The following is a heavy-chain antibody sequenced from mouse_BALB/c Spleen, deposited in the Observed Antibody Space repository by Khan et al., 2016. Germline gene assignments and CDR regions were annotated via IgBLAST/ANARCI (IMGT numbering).Heavy chain of an antibody. J-gene: IGHJ3*01. CDR1: GYSITSDYA. CDR3: AREDYSWFTY. CDR2: INYSGDT. V-gene: IGHV3-2*02. Sequence: EVQLQESGPGLMKPSQCLSLTCTVTGYSITSDYAWNWIRQFPGNKLEWMGYINYSGDTHYNPSLKSRISITRDTSKNQFFLQLNSVTTEDAATYYCAREDYSWFTYWGQGTLVPVSA. D-gene: IGHD1-1*02.